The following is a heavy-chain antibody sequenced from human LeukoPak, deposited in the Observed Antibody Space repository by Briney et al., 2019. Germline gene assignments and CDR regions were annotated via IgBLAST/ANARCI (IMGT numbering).Heavy chain of an antibody. CDR3: ESRYCGSTTCNAFDF. CDR2: IDSTSSYT. Sequence: GGSLRLSCAASGFTFTIYTMNWVRQAPGKGLEWVSSIDSTSSYTYYADSVKGRFTISRDNAKNSLYLQMNSLRAEDTAVYFCESRYCGSTTCNAFDFWGQGTMVTVSS. CDR1: GFTFTIYT. V-gene: IGHV3-21*01. D-gene: IGHD2-2*01. J-gene: IGHJ3*01.